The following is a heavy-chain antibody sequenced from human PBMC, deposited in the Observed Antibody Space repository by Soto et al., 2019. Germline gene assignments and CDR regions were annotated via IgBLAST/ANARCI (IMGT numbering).Heavy chain of an antibody. CDR1: GGSISSSNW. CDR3: AREGGCSGGSCYSEGHFDY. V-gene: IGHV4-4*02. CDR2: IYHSGST. D-gene: IGHD2-15*01. J-gene: IGHJ4*02. Sequence: QVQLQESGPGLVKPSGTLSLTCAVSGGSISSSNWWSWVRQPPGKGLEWIGEIYHSGSTNYNPSLKSRVTISVDKSKNQFSLKLSSVTAADTAVYYCAREGGCSGGSCYSEGHFDYWGQGTLVTVSS.